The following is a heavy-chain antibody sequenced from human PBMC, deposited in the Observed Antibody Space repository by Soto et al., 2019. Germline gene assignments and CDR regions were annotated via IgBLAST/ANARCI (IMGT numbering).Heavy chain of an antibody. J-gene: IGHJ4*01. Sequence: PSETLSLTCTVSGGSISSSSYYWGWIRQPPGKGLEWIGSIYYSGSTYYNPSLKSRVTISVDTSKNQFSLKLSSVTAADTAVYYCARLSRISPITMIIVVIWYYFDYWGHGTLVTVSS. CDR1: GGSISSSSYY. CDR3: ARLSRISPITMIIVVIWYYFDY. V-gene: IGHV4-39*01. D-gene: IGHD3-22*01. CDR2: IYYSGST.